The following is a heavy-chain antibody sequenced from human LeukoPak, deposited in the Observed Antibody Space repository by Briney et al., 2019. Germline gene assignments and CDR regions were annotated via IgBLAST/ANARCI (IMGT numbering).Heavy chain of an antibody. D-gene: IGHD3-22*01. V-gene: IGHV3-23*01. CDR3: ARDRGYSSFDY. Sequence: GGSLRLSCAASGFTFSSYAVSWVRQAPGKGLEWVSGISGSGSPTHYADSVKGRFAISRDNAKNSLYLQMNSLRAEDTAVYYCARDRGYSSFDYWGQGTLVTVSA. J-gene: IGHJ4*02. CDR2: ISGSGSPT. CDR1: GFTFSSYA.